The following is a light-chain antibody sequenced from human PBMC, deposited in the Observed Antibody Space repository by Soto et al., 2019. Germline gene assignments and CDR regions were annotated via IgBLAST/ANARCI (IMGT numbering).Light chain of an antibody. Sequence: EIVLTQSPATLSLSPVERATLSCRASQSVSSDLAWYQQKPGQAPRLLIYDASNRATGIPARFSGSGSGTDFTLTISSLEPEDFAVYYCQPRSNWPLTFGQGTRLEIK. CDR2: DAS. CDR3: QPRSNWPLT. V-gene: IGKV3-11*01. J-gene: IGKJ5*01. CDR1: QSVSSD.